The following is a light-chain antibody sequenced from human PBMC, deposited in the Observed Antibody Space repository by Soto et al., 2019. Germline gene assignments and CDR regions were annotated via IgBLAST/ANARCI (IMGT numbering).Light chain of an antibody. CDR2: GAS. J-gene: IGKJ4*01. CDR3: QQSNNWPLT. V-gene: IGKV3-15*01. Sequence: EVVMTQSPATLSVSPGERATLSCRASQSVRSNLAWYQQKPGQAPRLLIYGASTRATGIPARFSGSGSGTEFTLTISSLQSEDSAVYYCQQSNNWPLTFGGGTKVEIK. CDR1: QSVRSN.